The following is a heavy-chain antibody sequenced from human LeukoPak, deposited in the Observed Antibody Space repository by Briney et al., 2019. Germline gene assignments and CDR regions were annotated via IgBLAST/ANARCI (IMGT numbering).Heavy chain of an antibody. CDR1: GGSISSSSYY. CDR2: IYYSGST. CDR3: ARDLRDYEFDY. D-gene: IGHD4-17*01. J-gene: IGHJ4*02. V-gene: IGHV4-39*07. Sequence: PSETLSLTCTVSGGSISSSSYYWGWIRQPPGKGLEWIGSIYYSGSTYYNPSLKSRVTISVDTSKNQFSLKLSSVTAADTAVYYCARDLRDYEFDYWGQGTLVTVSS.